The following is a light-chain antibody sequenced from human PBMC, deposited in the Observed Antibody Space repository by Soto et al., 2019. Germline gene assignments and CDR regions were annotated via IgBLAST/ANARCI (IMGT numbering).Light chain of an antibody. CDR1: QSVISSY. CDR2: STF. CDR3: QQYDTSPRT. V-gene: IGKV3-20*01. J-gene: IGKJ2*01. Sequence: EIVLTQSPGTLSLSPGERATLSCRASQSVISSYLAWYQQKPGQAPRLLIYSTFRRATGIPDRFSGSGSGTYFTLTISRLDPEDFAVYYCQQYDTSPRTFGQGTKLEIK.